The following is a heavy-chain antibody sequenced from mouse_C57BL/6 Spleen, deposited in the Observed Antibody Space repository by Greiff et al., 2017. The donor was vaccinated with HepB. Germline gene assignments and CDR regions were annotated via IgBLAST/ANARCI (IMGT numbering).Heavy chain of an antibody. Sequence: QVQLKESGAELVKPGASVKLSCKASGYTFTSYWMHWVKQRPGQGLEWIGMIHPNSGSTNYNEKFKSKATLTVDKSSSTAYMQLSSLTSEDSAVYYCTRSTMVRRSFDYWGQGTTLTVSS. V-gene: IGHV1-64*01. CDR3: TRSTMVRRSFDY. D-gene: IGHD2-1*01. CDR2: IHPNSGST. J-gene: IGHJ2*01. CDR1: GYTFTSYW.